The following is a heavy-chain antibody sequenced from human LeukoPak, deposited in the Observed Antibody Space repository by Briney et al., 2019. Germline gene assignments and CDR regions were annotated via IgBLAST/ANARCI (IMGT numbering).Heavy chain of an antibody. CDR1: GYTFSSYG. CDR3: ASGGRWELPRPYAFDI. Sequence: ASVKVSCKASGYTFSSYGISWVRQAPGQGLEWMGWTSAYNGHTNYAQKLQGRVTMTTDTSTSTAYMELRSLRSDDTAVYYCASGGRWELPRPYAFDIWGQGTKVTVSS. D-gene: IGHD2-15*01. V-gene: IGHV1-18*01. CDR2: TSAYNGHT. J-gene: IGHJ3*02.